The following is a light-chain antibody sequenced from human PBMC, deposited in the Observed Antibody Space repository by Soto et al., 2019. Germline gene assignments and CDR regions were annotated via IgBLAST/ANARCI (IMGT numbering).Light chain of an antibody. Sequence: QSALTQPASVSGSPGQSITISCTGTSSDVGGYNYVSWYEQHPGKAPKLMIYDVINRPSGVSNRFSGSKSGPTASLTISGLQAEDEADYYCRSYTSSRTLVVFGGGTKLTVL. V-gene: IGLV2-14*01. CDR2: DVI. CDR3: RSYTSSRTLVV. J-gene: IGLJ2*01. CDR1: SSDVGGYNY.